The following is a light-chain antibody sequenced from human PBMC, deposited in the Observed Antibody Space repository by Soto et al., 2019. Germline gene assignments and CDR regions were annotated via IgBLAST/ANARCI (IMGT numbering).Light chain of an antibody. CDR3: FSSAGTSSSYV. V-gene: IGLV2-11*01. CDR1: SSDVGAHNY. J-gene: IGLJ1*01. Sequence: QSVLTQPRSVSGSPGQSVTISCTGTSSDVGAHNYVSWYQQHPGKAPKLIIYDVTKWPSGVPDRFSGSKSGNTASLTISGLQADDEADDYCFSSAGTSSSYVFGTGTKVTVL. CDR2: DVT.